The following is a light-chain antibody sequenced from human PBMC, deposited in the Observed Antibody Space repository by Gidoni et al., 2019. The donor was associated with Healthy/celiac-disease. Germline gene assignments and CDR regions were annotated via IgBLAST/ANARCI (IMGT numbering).Light chain of an antibody. Sequence: EIVLTQSPGTLSLSPGERATLSCRDSQSVSSSYLAWYQQKPGQAPRLLIYGASSRATGIPDRFSGSGSGTDFTLTISRLEPEDFAVYYCQQYGSSPRTFGQWTKVEIK. CDR3: QQYGSSPRT. J-gene: IGKJ1*01. V-gene: IGKV3-20*01. CDR2: GAS. CDR1: QSVSSSY.